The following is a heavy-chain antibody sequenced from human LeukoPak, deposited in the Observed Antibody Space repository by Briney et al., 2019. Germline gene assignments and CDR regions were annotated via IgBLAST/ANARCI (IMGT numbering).Heavy chain of an antibody. V-gene: IGHV1-2*04. D-gene: IGHD6-13*01. Sequence: ASVKVSCKASGYTFTGYYMHWVRQAPGQGLEWMGWINPNSGGTNYAQKFQGWVTMTRDTSISTAYRELSRLRSDDTAVYYCARDLPRIAAAGRARWFDPWGQGTLVTVSS. CDR3: ARDLPRIAAAGRARWFDP. J-gene: IGHJ5*02. CDR2: INPNSGGT. CDR1: GYTFTGYY.